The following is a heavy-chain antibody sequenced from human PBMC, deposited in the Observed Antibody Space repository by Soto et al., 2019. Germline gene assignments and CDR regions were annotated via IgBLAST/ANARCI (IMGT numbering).Heavy chain of an antibody. Sequence: ASVKVSCKASGYTFTSYAISWVRQAPGQGLEWMGWISAYNGNTNYAQKLQGRVTMTTDTSTSTAYMELRSLRSDDTAVYYCERVGRITLFGVVMGAFDIWGQGTMVTVSS. V-gene: IGHV1-18*01. CDR3: ERVGRITLFGVVMGAFDI. CDR2: ISAYNGNT. J-gene: IGHJ3*02. CDR1: GYTFTSYA. D-gene: IGHD3-3*01.